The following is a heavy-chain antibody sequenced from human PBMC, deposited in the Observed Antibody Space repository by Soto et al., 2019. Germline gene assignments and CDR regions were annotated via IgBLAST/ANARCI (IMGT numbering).Heavy chain of an antibody. V-gene: IGHV3-7*01. CDR1: GLTFTNYW. Sequence: EVQLVESGGDLVQPGGSLRLSCAASGLTFTNYWMSWVRQAPGRGLELVGNIEPDGSGKWHVDSVEGRFTISRDNAKNSLYLDMNSLRAEDTDVYYCARDMGDGYNWRDPFDYWGQGTLVTVSS. D-gene: IGHD5-12*01. CDR3: ARDMGDGYNWRDPFDY. CDR2: IEPDGSGK. J-gene: IGHJ4*02.